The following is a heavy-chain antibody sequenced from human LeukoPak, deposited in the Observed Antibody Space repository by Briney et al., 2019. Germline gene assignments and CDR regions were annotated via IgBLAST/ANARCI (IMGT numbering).Heavy chain of an antibody. Sequence: ASVKVSCKASGYTFTGYYMHWVRQAPGQGLEWMGWINPNSGGTNYAQKFQGWVTMTRDTPISTAYMELSRLRSDDTAVYYCARGGVGIAAAADYWGQGTLVTVSS. CDR3: ARGGVGIAAAADY. V-gene: IGHV1-2*04. CDR2: INPNSGGT. D-gene: IGHD6-13*01. CDR1: GYTFTGYY. J-gene: IGHJ4*02.